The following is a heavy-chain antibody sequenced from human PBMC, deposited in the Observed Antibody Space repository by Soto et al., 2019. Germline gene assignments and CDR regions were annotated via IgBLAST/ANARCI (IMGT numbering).Heavy chain of an antibody. CDR3: AKGEEMALYYYGMDV. D-gene: IGHD2-21*01. Sequence: GGSLRLSCAASGFTFDDYAMHWVRQAPGKGLEWVSGISWNSGSIGYADSVKGRFTISRDNAKNSLYLQMNSLRAEDTALYYCAKGEEMALYYYGMDVWGQGTTVTVCS. V-gene: IGHV3-9*01. CDR2: ISWNSGSI. CDR1: GFTFDDYA. J-gene: IGHJ6*02.